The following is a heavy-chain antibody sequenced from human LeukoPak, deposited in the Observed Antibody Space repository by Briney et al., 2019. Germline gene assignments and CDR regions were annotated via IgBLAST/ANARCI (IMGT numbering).Heavy chain of an antibody. CDR2: IYYSGST. J-gene: IGHJ4*02. CDR1: GGSVSSGSYY. Sequence: SETLSLTCTVSGGSVSSGSYYWSWIRQPLGKGLEWIGYIYYSGSTNYNPSLKSRVTISVDTSKNQFSLKLSSVTAADTAVYYCARDDFYGGKSYWGQGTLVTVSS. V-gene: IGHV4-61*01. D-gene: IGHD4-23*01. CDR3: ARDDFYGGKSY.